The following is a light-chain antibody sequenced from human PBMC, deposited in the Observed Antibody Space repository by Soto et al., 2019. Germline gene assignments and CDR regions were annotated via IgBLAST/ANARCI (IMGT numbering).Light chain of an antibody. CDR2: GAS. V-gene: IGKV3-11*01. CDR3: HQRSNWPPDT. J-gene: IGKJ5*01. Sequence: EIVLRLSPDTLSLSPGEGASLYCQFCQSVHTFLAWYQQKPGQAPRLLIYGASTRATGVPARFSGSGSGTDFTLTISSLEPEDFAVYYCHQRSNWPPDTFGQGTRLEI. CDR1: QSVHTF.